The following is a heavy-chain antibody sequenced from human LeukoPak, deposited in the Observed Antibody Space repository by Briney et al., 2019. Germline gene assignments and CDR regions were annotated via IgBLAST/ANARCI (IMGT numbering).Heavy chain of an antibody. D-gene: IGHD3-3*01. CDR3: ARQIYDFWSGYWPTEDS. J-gene: IGHJ5*02. CDR2: IYYSGST. CDR1: GGSISSSADS. Sequence: SETLSLTCTVSGGSISSSADSWGWIRQPPGKGLEWIGSIYYSGSTYYNPSLKSRVTISVDTSKNQFSLKLSSVTAADTAVYYCARQIYDFWSGYWPTEDSWGQGTLVTVSS. V-gene: IGHV4-39*01.